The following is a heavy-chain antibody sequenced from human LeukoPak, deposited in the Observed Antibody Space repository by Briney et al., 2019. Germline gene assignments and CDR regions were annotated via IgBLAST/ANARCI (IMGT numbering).Heavy chain of an antibody. V-gene: IGHV1-2*02. CDR2: INPNSGGT. D-gene: IGHD3-3*01. CDR3: ARSGSYDFWSGYYPFDY. CDR1: GYTFTGYY. Sequence: GASAKVSCKASGYTFTGYYMHWVRQAPGQGLEWMGWINPNSGGTNYAQKFQGRVTMTRDTSISTAYMELSRLRSDGTAVYYCARSGSYDFWSGYYPFDYWGQGTLVTVSS. J-gene: IGHJ4*02.